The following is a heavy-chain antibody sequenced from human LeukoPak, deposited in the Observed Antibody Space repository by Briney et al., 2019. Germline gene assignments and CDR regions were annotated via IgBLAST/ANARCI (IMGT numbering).Heavy chain of an antibody. V-gene: IGHV4-34*01. D-gene: IGHD3-22*01. CDR2: IKHSGST. J-gene: IGHJ4*02. Sequence: PSETLSLTCAVYGGSFSDYYWSWIRQTPGEGLQWIGGIKHSGSTDYNPSLKSRVTMSVDTSKNQFSLKLTSVTAADTAVYYCARAVGGLYYYDSSGYYYDYWGQGTLVTVSS. CDR1: GGSFSDYY. CDR3: ARAVGGLYYYDSSGYYYDY.